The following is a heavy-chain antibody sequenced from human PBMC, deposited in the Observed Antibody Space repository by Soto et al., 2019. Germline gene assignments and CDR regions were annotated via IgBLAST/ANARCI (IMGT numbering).Heavy chain of an antibody. V-gene: IGHV3-30-3*01. D-gene: IGHD5-18*01. Sequence: GGSLRLSCAASGFTFRSYAMHWVRQAPGKGLEWVAVLSYDGSNKYYAASVKGRFTISRDNAKNSLYLQMNSLRAEDTAIYYCARDDTALDYWGQGTLVTVSS. CDR2: LSYDGSNK. CDR1: GFTFRSYA. J-gene: IGHJ4*02. CDR3: ARDDTALDY.